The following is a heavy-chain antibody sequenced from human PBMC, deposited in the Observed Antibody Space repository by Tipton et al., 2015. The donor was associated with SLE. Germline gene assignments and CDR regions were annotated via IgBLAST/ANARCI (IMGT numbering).Heavy chain of an antibody. CDR2: INHGGST. Sequence: TLSLTCAVYGGSFSGYYWNWIRQPPGKGLEWIGEINHGGSTNYNPSLKSRVTISLDTSKNQFSLRLSSVTAADTAVYYCARGLSGYSSSWFYYYYGMDVWGQGTTVTVSS. V-gene: IGHV4-34*01. D-gene: IGHD6-13*01. CDR3: ARGLSGYSSSWFYYYYGMDV. CDR1: GGSFSGYY. J-gene: IGHJ6*02.